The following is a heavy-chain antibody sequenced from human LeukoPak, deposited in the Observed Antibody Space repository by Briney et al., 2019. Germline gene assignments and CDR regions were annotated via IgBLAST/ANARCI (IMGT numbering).Heavy chain of an antibody. CDR3: ACSPIAAAGFDP. D-gene: IGHD6-13*01. CDR1: GGSISSGGYY. Sequence: PSETLSLTCTVSGGSISSGGYYWSWIRQHPGKGLEWIGYIYYSGSTYYNPSLKSRVTISVDTSKNQFSLKLSSVTAADTAVYYCACSPIAAAGFDPWGQGTLVTVSS. CDR2: IYYSGST. J-gene: IGHJ5*02. V-gene: IGHV4-31*03.